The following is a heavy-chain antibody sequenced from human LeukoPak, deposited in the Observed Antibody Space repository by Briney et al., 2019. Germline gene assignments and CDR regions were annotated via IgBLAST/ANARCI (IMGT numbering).Heavy chain of an antibody. V-gene: IGHV3-21*01. CDR3: ARDLYSRASRFDP. D-gene: IGHD6-13*01. Sequence: GGSLRLSXAASGFTFSSYSMNWVRQAPGKGLEWVSSISSSSSYIYYADSVKGRFTISRDNAKNSLYPQMNSLRAEDTAVYYCARDLYSRASRFDPWGQRTLVTVSS. CDR2: ISSSSSYI. J-gene: IGHJ5*02. CDR1: GFTFSSYS.